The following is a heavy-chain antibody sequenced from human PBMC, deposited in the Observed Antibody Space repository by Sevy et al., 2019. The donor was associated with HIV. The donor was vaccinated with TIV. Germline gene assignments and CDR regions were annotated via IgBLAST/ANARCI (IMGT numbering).Heavy chain of an antibody. D-gene: IGHD2-21*01. CDR1: GFTFGDFA. CDR2: IRSKDYGGTT. CDR3: TRDGGGGNILASYYYYDMDV. J-gene: IGHJ6*02. Sequence: GGSLRLSCTTSGFTFGDFAMSWFRQAPGKGLEWVGFIRSKDYGGTTEYAASVKGRFTISRDDSKNIVYMQMNSLKTEDTAMYFCTRDGGGGNILASYYYYDMDVWGQGTTVTVSS. V-gene: IGHV3-49*03.